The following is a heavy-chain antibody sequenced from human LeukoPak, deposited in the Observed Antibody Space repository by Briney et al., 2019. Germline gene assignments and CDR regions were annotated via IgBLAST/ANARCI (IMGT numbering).Heavy chain of an antibody. J-gene: IGHJ5*02. CDR2: IYYSGST. CDR1: GGSISSHY. D-gene: IGHD3-3*01. CDR3: ARGADYDFWSGKGENWFDP. Sequence: SETLSLTCTVSGGSISSHYWSWIRQPPGKGLEWIGYIYYSGSTNYNPSLKSRVTISVDTSKNQFSLKLSSVTAADTAVYYCARGADYDFWSGKGENWFDPWGQGTLVTVSS. V-gene: IGHV4-59*11.